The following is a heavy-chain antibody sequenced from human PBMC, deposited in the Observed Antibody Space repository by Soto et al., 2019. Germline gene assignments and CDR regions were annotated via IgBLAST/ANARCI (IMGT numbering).Heavy chain of an antibody. J-gene: IGHJ1*01. CDR1: EFRVTNNE. V-gene: IGHV3-53*01. CDR3: ALRCVAYAGF. Sequence: PGGSLRIACAASEFRVTNNEMSWVRQAPGKGLEWVSILYSGGNTYYADSVEGRFTISRDGSKNTLYLHMNSLRAEDTAVYYCALRCVAYAGFWGEGTRVTVPS. D-gene: IGHD4-17*01. CDR2: LYSGGNT.